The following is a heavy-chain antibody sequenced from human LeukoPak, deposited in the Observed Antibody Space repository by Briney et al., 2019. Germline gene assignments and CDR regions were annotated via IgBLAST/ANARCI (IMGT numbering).Heavy chain of an antibody. CDR2: INSDGSST. CDR3: ARDYYRDYFDY. Sequence: VGSLRLSCAASGFTFSSYWMHWVRQAPGKGLVWVSRINSDGSSTSYADSVKGRFTISRDNAKNTLYLQMNSLRAEDTAVYYCARDYYRDYFDYWDQGTLVTVSS. V-gene: IGHV3-74*01. D-gene: IGHD3-10*01. J-gene: IGHJ4*02. CDR1: GFTFSSYW.